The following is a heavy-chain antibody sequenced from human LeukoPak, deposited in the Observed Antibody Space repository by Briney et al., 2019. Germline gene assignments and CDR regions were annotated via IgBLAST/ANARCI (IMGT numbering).Heavy chain of an antibody. V-gene: IGHV1-2*02. CDR3: ARDQLELRLREFGQFDP. J-gene: IGHJ5*02. CDR1: GYVFIDYY. Sequence: ASVKVSCKASGYVFIDYYMHWVRQAPGQGPEWMGWINPNSGGTNYAQKFQGRVTLTRDTSISTAYMELSRLTSDDTAVYYCARDQLELRLREFGQFDPWGQGTLVTVSS. CDR2: INPNSGGT. D-gene: IGHD1-7*01.